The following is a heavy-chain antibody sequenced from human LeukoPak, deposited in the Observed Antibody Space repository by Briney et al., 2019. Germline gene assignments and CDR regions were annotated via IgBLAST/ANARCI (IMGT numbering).Heavy chain of an antibody. CDR2: FDPEDGET. D-gene: IGHD6-19*01. Sequence: GASVKVSCKVSGYTLTELSMRWVRQAPGKGLEWMGGFDPEDGETIYAQKFQGRVTMTEDTSTDTAYMELSSLRSEDTAVYYCAIVVARGEQWLDQGYFDYWGQGTLVTVSS. J-gene: IGHJ4*02. CDR3: AIVVARGEQWLDQGYFDY. V-gene: IGHV1-24*01. CDR1: GYTLTELS.